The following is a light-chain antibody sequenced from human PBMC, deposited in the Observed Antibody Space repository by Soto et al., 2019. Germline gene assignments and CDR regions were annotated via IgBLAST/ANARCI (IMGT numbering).Light chain of an antibody. J-gene: IGKJ1*01. CDR3: QQYHNLWT. CDR1: HYVYSN. Sequence: EIVMTQSPATLSVSPGERATLSCTASHYVYSNVAWFQQSPGQAPRLLIYRASTRATGTPARFSGSGSGTEFTLTITSLQSEDFALYYCQQYHNLWTFGQGTEVESK. V-gene: IGKV3-15*01. CDR2: RAS.